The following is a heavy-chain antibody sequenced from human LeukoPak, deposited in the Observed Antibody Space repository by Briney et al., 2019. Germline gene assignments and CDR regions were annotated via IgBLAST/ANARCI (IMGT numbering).Heavy chain of an antibody. J-gene: IGHJ4*02. CDR1: GFTFSSYA. D-gene: IGHD6-13*01. CDR2: ISYDGSNK. Sequence: GGSLRLSCAASGFTFSSYAMHWVRQAPGKGLEWVAVISYDGSNKYYADSVKGRFTISRDNSKNTLYLQMNTLRAEDTAVYYCAKDISATKPYYADYWGQGTLVTVSS. V-gene: IGHV3-30*18. CDR3: AKDISATKPYYADY.